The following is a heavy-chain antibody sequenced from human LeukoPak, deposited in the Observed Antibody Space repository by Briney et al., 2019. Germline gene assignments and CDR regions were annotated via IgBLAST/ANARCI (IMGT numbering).Heavy chain of an antibody. CDR1: GYTFTSYG. Sequence: GSVKVSCKASGYTFTSYGISWVRQAPGQGLEWMAWINPNSGDTNFAQKFQGRVTMTRDTSISTVYMELSRLRSDDTAVFFCARGYYDSSDFEYFQHWGQGTLVTVSS. D-gene: IGHD3-22*01. V-gene: IGHV1-2*02. CDR3: ARGYYDSSDFEYFQH. J-gene: IGHJ1*01. CDR2: INPNSGDT.